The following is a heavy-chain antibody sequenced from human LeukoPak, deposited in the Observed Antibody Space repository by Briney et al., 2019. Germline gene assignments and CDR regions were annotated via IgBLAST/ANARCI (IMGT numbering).Heavy chain of an antibody. CDR1: GFTFSSYS. J-gene: IGHJ4*02. CDR3: ASQYTSSRIFDD. Sequence: PGGSLRLSCAASGFTFSSYSVKWVRQARGRGLGWVSSISSSSTYIYYADSVKGRFTVSRDNAKNSLYLQMNSLRAEDTAVYFCASQYTSSRIFDDWGQGTLVTVSS. V-gene: IGHV3-21*01. D-gene: IGHD6-13*01. CDR2: ISSSSTYI.